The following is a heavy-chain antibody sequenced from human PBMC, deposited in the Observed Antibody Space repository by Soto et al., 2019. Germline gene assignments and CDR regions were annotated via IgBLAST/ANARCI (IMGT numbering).Heavy chain of an antibody. CDR2: ISGSGGST. CDR3: AKALWFGELLEGNFDY. D-gene: IGHD3-10*01. CDR1: GFTFSSYA. Sequence: EVQLLESGGGLVQPGGSLRLSCAASGFTFSSYAMSWVRQAPGKGLEWVSAISGSGGSTYYADSVKGRFTISRDNSKNTLYLQMNSLRADNTAVYYCAKALWFGELLEGNFDYWGQGTLVTVSS. J-gene: IGHJ4*02. V-gene: IGHV3-23*01.